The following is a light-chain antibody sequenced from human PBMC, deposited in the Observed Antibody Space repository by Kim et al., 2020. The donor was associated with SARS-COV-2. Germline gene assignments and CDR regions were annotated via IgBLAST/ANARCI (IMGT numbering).Light chain of an antibody. V-gene: IGKV1-39*01. Sequence: DIQMTQSPSSLSASVGHSVTITCRASQSVGTYLNWYQHKPGKAPNLLIYSASTLQSGVPSRFSGGGSGTEFTLTISSLQREDFATYYCQQTYSSLTVTFGQGTRLEIK. CDR2: SAS. CDR1: QSVGTY. J-gene: IGKJ5*01. CDR3: QQTYSSLTVT.